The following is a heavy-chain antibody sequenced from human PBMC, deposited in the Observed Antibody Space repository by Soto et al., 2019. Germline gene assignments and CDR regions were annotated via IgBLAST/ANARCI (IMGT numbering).Heavy chain of an antibody. Sequence: ASVKVSCKASGYTFTSYYMHWVRQAPGQGLEWMGIINPSGGSTSYAQKFQGRVTMTRDTSTSTAYMELSSLRSEDTAVYYCASPMVRGVTYYGMDVWGQGTTVTVSS. D-gene: IGHD3-10*01. CDR2: INPSGGST. V-gene: IGHV1-46*01. J-gene: IGHJ6*02. CDR1: GYTFTSYY. CDR3: ASPMVRGVTYYGMDV.